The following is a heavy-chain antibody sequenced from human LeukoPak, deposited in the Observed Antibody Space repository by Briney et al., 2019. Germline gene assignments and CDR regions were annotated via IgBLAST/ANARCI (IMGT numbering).Heavy chain of an antibody. Sequence: SESLSLTCTVSGGSISSYYWSWIRQPPGKGLEWIGYIYYSGSTNYNPSLKSLVPISVDTPKNQFSLKLSSVTAADTAVYYCARLQTIVVVTESPFDIWGQGTMVTVSS. CDR3: ARLQTIVVVTESPFDI. V-gene: IGHV4-59*08. J-gene: IGHJ3*02. D-gene: IGHD2-21*02. CDR2: IYYSGST. CDR1: GGSISSYY.